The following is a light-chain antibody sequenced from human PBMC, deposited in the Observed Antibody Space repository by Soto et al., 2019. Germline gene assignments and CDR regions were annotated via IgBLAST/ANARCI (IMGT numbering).Light chain of an antibody. CDR1: SSDVGGYND. J-gene: IGLJ3*02. V-gene: IGLV2-14*01. Sequence: QSVLTQPASVSRSPGQSITISCTGTSSDVGGYNDVSWYQQHPGKAAKLMIYEVSNRPSGVSNRFSGSKSGNTASLTISGLQAEDEAAYYCSSYTSSSAWVFGGGTKLTVL. CDR3: SSYTSSSAWV. CDR2: EVS.